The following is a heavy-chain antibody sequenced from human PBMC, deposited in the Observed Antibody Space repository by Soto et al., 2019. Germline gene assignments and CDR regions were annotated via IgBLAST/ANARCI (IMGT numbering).Heavy chain of an antibody. Sequence: GGSLRLSCAISGFSVSSNYLSWVRQAPGKGLEWVSVHYSGGSTYYADSVQGRFTISRDKSNHTLYLQMRRVRAEDTAVYFCARHRHPRGTVGATSPLDPWGQGTQVTVSS. CDR2: HYSGGST. V-gene: IGHV3-53*01. J-gene: IGHJ5*02. CDR3: ARHRHPRGTVGATSPLDP. D-gene: IGHD1-26*01. CDR1: GFSVSSNY.